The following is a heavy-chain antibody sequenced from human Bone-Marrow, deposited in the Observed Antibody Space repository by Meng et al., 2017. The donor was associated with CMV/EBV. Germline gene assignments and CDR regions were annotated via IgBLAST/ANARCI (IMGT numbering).Heavy chain of an antibody. V-gene: IGHV1-69*02. CDR3: ARGPVGNWNYAR. D-gene: IGHD1-7*01. J-gene: IGHJ4*02. Sequence: SVQVSCKASGGTFSSYTISWVRQAPGQGLEWMGRIIPILGIANYAQKFQGRVTITADKSTSTAYMELSSLRSEDTAVYYCARGPVGNWNYARWGQGTLVTVSS. CDR2: IIPILGIA. CDR1: GGTFSSYT.